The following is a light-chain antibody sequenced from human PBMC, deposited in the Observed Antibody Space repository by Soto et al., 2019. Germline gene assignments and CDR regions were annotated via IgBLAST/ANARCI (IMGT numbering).Light chain of an antibody. J-gene: IGKJ4*01. V-gene: IGKV3D-15*01. CDR1: QSISSH. CDR2: GAS. Sequence: EIVMTHSPVTLSVSPGERATLSCRASQSISSHLVRYQQKPGQAPRLVIYGASTRVTGIPARFSGSGSGTEFTLTISSLQSEDLAVYYCQEYNHWHPITFGGGTKVDIK. CDR3: QEYNHWHPIT.